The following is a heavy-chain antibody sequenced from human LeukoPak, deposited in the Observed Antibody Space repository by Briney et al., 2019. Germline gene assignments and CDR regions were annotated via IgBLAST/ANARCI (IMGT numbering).Heavy chain of an antibody. CDR2: LSHSAYTT. V-gene: IGHV3-23*01. J-gene: IGHJ4*02. Sequence: AGGSLRLSCTASGFTFSSYAMSWVRQAPGKGLEWVSALSHSAYTTYYADSVKGRFTISRDNSKNTLYLQMNSLRAEDTAVYYCTRYNVGFESWGQGTLVTVSS. D-gene: IGHD1-1*01. CDR3: TRYNVGFES. CDR1: GFTFSSYA.